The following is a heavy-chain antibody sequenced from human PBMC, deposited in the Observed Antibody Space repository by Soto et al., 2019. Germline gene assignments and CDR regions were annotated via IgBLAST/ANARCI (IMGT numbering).Heavy chain of an antibody. CDR3: ARRPKTRTRSGWYYYYYYYGMDV. D-gene: IGHD6-19*01. J-gene: IGHJ6*02. CDR1: GGSISSSSYY. Sequence: QLQLQESGPGLVKPSETLSLTCTVSGGSISSSSYYWGWIRQPPGKGLEWIGSIYYSGSTYYNPSLKRPVTTAVDTSKNQFSLKVSSVTAADTAVYYCARRPKTRTRSGWYYYYYYYGMDVWGQGTTVTVSS. V-gene: IGHV4-39*01. CDR2: IYYSGST.